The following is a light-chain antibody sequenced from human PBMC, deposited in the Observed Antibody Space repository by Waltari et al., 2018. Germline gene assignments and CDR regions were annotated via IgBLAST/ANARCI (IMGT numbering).Light chain of an antibody. J-gene: IGKJ2*01. CDR2: FAN. Sequence: IVMTQSPVTVSVSPGEAITLSCTASENVGTDMAWYQHKPGQPPSLLIYFANSRATGVPARISGSGSGTDFTLSISSLESEDFAFYYCQQSRRWPQRTFGQGTKLEI. V-gene: IGKV3D-15*01. CDR3: QQSRRWPQRT. CDR1: ENVGTD.